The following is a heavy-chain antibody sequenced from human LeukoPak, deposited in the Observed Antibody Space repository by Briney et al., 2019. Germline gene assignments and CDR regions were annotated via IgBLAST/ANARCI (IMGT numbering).Heavy chain of an antibody. J-gene: IGHJ6*02. CDR2: MNPNSGNT. Sequence: GASVKVSCKASGYTFTSYDINWVRQATGQGLEWMGWMNPNSGNTGYAQKFQGRVTMTRNTSISTAYMELSSLRSEDTAVYYCARRGVVVPAARYYYYGMDVWGQGTTVTVSS. CDR1: GYTFTSYD. V-gene: IGHV1-8*01. D-gene: IGHD2-2*01. CDR3: ARRGVVVPAARYYYYGMDV.